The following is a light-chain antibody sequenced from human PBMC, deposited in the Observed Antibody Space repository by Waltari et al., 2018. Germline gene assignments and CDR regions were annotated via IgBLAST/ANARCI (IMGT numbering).Light chain of an antibody. CDR1: SSDIGFYTF. CDR2: HVS. CDR3: ASETSTTTLYV. V-gene: IGLV2-14*03. J-gene: IGLJ1*01. Sequence: HSALTQPASVSGSPGQSITIPCTGTSSDIGFYTFVSWSQQHPGKAPKVMIYHVSNRPSGVSNRFSGSKSGNTASLTISGLQPEDEADYYCASETSTTTLYVFGSGTKVTVL.